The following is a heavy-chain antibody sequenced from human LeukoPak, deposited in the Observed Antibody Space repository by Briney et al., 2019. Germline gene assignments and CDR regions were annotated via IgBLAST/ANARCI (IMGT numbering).Heavy chain of an antibody. V-gene: IGHV3-23*01. CDR3: AKDPPMIVVGNVVNY. CDR1: GFTFSSCA. Sequence: GGSLRLSCAASGFTFSSCAMSWVRQAPGEGLEWVSAISGSGGSTYYADSVKGRFTISRDNSKNTLYLQMNSLRAEDTAVYYCAKDPPMIVVGNVVNYWGQGTLVTVSS. CDR2: ISGSGGST. J-gene: IGHJ4*02. D-gene: IGHD3-22*01.